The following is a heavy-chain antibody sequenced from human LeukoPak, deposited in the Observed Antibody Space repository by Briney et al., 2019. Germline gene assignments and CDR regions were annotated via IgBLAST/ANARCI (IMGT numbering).Heavy chain of an antibody. CDR2: INHSGST. CDR1: GGSFSGYY. V-gene: IGHV4-34*01. D-gene: IGHD5-18*01. Sequence: SETLSLTCAVHGGSFSGYYWSWIRQPPGKGLERIGEINHSGSTNYNPSLKSRVTISVDTSKNQFSLKLSSVTAADTAVYYCARGRSYGLRGVVAGLDYWGQGTLVTVSS. J-gene: IGHJ4*02. CDR3: ARGRSYGLRGVVAGLDY.